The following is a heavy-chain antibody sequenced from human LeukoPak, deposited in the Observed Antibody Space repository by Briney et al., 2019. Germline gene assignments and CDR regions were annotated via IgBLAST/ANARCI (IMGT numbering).Heavy chain of an antibody. V-gene: IGHV1-24*01. J-gene: IGHJ4*02. Sequence: ASVKVSCKVSGYTLTELSMHWVRQAPGKGLEWMGGFDPEDGETIYAQKFQGRVTMTEDTSTDTAYMELSSLRSEDTAVYYCARDSRRAVAGRRYFDYWGQGTLVTVSS. CDR3: ARDSRRAVAGRRYFDY. CDR1: GYTLTELS. D-gene: IGHD6-19*01. CDR2: FDPEDGET.